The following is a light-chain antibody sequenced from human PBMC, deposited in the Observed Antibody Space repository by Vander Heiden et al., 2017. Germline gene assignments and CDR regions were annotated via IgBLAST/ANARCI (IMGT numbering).Light chain of an antibody. V-gene: IGLV1-51*02. CDR1: SSNIRSSY. Sequence: QSVLTQPPSLSAAPGQMVSISYSGSSSNIRSSYVSWYQQLPGTAPKLLIYENHKRPSGIPDRFYASKSGTSATLDITRLQTGDEADYFCGAWDTSLNTWVFGGGTKVTVL. CDR3: GAWDTSLNTWV. CDR2: ENH. J-gene: IGLJ3*02.